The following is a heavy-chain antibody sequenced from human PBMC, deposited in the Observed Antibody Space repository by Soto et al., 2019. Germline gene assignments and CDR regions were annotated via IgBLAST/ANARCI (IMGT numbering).Heavy chain of an antibody. V-gene: IGHV4-59*01. Sequence: PSETLSLTCTVSGGPISSYYWSWLRQPPGKGLEWIGHIYHSGSTNYNPSLKSRVTISVDTSKNQFSLKLSSVTAADTAVYYCARRDTAYAFDIWDQGTMVTVSS. D-gene: IGHD5-18*01. CDR1: GGPISSYY. CDR2: IYHSGST. CDR3: ARRDTAYAFDI. J-gene: IGHJ3*02.